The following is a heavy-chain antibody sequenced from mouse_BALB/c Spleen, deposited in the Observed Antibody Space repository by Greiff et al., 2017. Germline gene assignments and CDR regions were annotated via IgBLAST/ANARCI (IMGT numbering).Heavy chain of an antibody. D-gene: IGHD2-4*01. Sequence: EVQLVESGGDLVKPGGSLKLSCAASGFTFSSYGMSWVRQTPDKRLEWVATISSGGSYTYYPDSVKGRFTISRDNAKNTLYLQMSSLKSEDTAMYYCARRKSTMITEAPLDYWGQGTTLTVSS. J-gene: IGHJ2*01. CDR3: ARRKSTMITEAPLDY. CDR2: ISSGGSYT. CDR1: GFTFSSYG. V-gene: IGHV5-6*01.